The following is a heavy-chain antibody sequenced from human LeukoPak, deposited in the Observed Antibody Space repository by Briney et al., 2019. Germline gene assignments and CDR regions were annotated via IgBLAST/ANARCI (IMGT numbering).Heavy chain of an antibody. CDR2: ISSSSSTI. J-gene: IGHJ4*02. Sequence: GGSLRLSCAASGFTFSSYSMNWVRQAPGKGLEWVSYISSSSSTIYYADSVKGRFTISRDNAKNSLYLQMNSLRAEDTAVYYCARDRNGVWFGWGQGTLVTVSS. CDR3: ARDRNGVWFG. D-gene: IGHD2-8*01. V-gene: IGHV3-48*04. CDR1: GFTFSSYS.